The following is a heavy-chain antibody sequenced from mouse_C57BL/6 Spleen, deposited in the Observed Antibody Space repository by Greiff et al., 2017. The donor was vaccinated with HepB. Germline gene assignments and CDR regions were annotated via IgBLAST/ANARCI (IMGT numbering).Heavy chain of an antibody. CDR3: AILTGTYFDV. D-gene: IGHD4-1*01. CDR2: ISSGSSTI. V-gene: IGHV5-17*01. J-gene: IGHJ1*03. Sequence: EVKLMESGGGLVKPGGSLKLSCAASGFTFSDYGMHWVRQAPEKGLEWVAYISSGSSTIYYADTVKGRFTISRDNAKNTLFLQMTSLRSEDTAMYYCAILTGTYFDVWGTGTTVTVSS. CDR1: GFTFSDYG.